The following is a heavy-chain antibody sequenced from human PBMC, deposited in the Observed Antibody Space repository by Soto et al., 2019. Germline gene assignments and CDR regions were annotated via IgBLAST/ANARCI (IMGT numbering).Heavy chain of an antibody. Sequence: QVQLVQSGAEVKKPRASVKVSCKASGYTFTSSYVHWVRQAPGQGLEWMAIINPNGGSTNYAQKFQGRVTVTRDTSTSTVFLELSSLQSEDTAVYYCARDLAAANYWGQGTLVTVSS. CDR2: INPNGGST. J-gene: IGHJ4*02. D-gene: IGHD6-25*01. CDR1: GYTFTSSY. CDR3: ARDLAAANY. V-gene: IGHV1-46*01.